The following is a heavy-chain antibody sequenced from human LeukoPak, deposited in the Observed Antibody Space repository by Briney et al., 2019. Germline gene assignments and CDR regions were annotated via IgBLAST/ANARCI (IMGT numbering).Heavy chain of an antibody. CDR2: ISYDGSNK. V-gene: IGHV3-30*04. CDR3: ARDRDIVATVFDY. Sequence: PGGSLRLSCAASGFTFSSYAMHWVRQAPGKGLEWVAAISYDGSNKYYADSVKGRFTISRDNSKNTLYLQMNSLRAEDTAVYYCARDRDIVATVFDYWGQGTLVTVSS. J-gene: IGHJ4*02. CDR1: GFTFSSYA. D-gene: IGHD5-12*01.